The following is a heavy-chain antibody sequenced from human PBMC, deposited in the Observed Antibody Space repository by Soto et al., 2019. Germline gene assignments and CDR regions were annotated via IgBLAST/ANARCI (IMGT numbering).Heavy chain of an antibody. CDR3: ARDGVHGDNGYALDL. CDR2: ISHGDTT. J-gene: IGHJ4*03. Sequence: PSETLSLTCGVSGVSINSGGYYWNWIRHFPGKGLEWIGYISHGDTTSYNPSRKSRLSISFNMSNNHFSLKLTSVTAADTAVYYCARDGVHGDNGYALDLWGQGTLVTVSS. CDR1: GVSINSGGYY. D-gene: IGHD4-17*01. V-gene: IGHV4-31*11.